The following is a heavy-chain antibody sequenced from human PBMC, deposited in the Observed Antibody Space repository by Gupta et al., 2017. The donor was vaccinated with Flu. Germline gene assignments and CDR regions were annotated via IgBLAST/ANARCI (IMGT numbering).Heavy chain of an antibody. D-gene: IGHD3-3*01. CDR1: GFTFSSSG. Sequence: QVQLVESGGGVVQPGRSLRLSCAASGFTFSSSGMQWVRQAPGKGLEWLAVIWYDGSNKYYADSVKGRFTISRDNSKNTLYLQMNSLRAEDTAVYYCARDGTWSGYYTGNWFDPWGQGTLVTVSS. CDR2: IWYDGSNK. CDR3: ARDGTWSGYYTGNWFDP. V-gene: IGHV3-33*01. J-gene: IGHJ5*02.